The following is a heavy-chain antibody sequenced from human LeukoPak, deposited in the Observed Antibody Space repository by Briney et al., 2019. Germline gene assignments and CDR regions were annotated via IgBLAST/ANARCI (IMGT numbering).Heavy chain of an antibody. CDR2: IRSKAYGVTT. J-gene: IGHJ3*02. CDR1: GFTFGDYA. CDR3: TREDVEVGAFDI. D-gene: IGHD1-1*01. V-gene: IGHV3-49*04. Sequence: GGSLRLSCTASGFTFGDYAMSWVRQAPGEGLEWVGFIRSKAYGVTTEYAASVKGRFTISRDDPKSIAYLQMNSMKIEDTAVYYCTREDVEVGAFDIWGQGTMVTVSS.